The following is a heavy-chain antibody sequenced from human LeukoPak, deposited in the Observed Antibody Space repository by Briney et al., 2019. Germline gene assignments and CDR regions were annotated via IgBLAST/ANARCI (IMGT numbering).Heavy chain of an antibody. CDR1: GGTFSSYA. CDR2: IIPIFGTA. V-gene: IGHV1-69*06. J-gene: IGHJ4*02. CDR3: ARDKSVAGRADFDY. Sequence: SVKVSCKASGGTFSSYAISWVRQAPGQGLEWMGGIIPIFGTANYAQKFQGRVTITADKSTSTAYMELSSLRSEDTAVYYCARDKSVAGRADFDYWGQGTLVTVSS. D-gene: IGHD6-19*01.